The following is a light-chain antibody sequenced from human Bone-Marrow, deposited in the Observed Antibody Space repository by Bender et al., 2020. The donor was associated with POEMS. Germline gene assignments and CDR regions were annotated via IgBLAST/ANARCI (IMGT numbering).Light chain of an antibody. CDR3: QAWDTSTAFYV. CDR2: HDS. V-gene: IGLV3-1*01. J-gene: IGLJ1*01. Sequence: SYELTQPPSVSVSPGQTASITCSGDKLGNKDVCWYQQRPGQSPVLVIYHDSKRPSGIPERFSGSNSGNTATLTISGTQAMDEADYYCQAWDTSTAFYVFGTGTKVTVL. CDR1: KLGNKD.